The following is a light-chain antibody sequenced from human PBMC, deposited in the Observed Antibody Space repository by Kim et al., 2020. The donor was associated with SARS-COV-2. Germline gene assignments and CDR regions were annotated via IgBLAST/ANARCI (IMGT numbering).Light chain of an antibody. CDR3: QKYYSTPFT. J-gene: IGKJ3*01. Sequence: ATVNCKSSQSVFYSSYNKNYLAWYQQRSGQPPKLLISWASIRESGVPDRFSGSGSGTDFTLTINSLQAEDVAVYYCQKYYSTPFTFGPGTKVDIK. V-gene: IGKV4-1*01. CDR2: WAS. CDR1: QSVFYSSYNKNY.